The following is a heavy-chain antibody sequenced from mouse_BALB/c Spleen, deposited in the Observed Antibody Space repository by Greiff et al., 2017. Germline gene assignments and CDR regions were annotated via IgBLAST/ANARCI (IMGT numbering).Heavy chain of an antibody. J-gene: IGHJ4*01. D-gene: IGHD1-1*01. Sequence: EVQRVESGGGLVKPGGSLKLSCAASGFTFSDYYMYWVRQTPEKRLEWVATISDGGSYTYSPDSVKGRFTISRDNAKNNLYLQMSSLKSEDTAMYYCARDRGYGSSYVGAMDYWGQGTSVTVSS. CDR1: GFTFSDYY. CDR3: ARDRGYGSSYVGAMDY. CDR2: ISDGGSYT. V-gene: IGHV5-4*02.